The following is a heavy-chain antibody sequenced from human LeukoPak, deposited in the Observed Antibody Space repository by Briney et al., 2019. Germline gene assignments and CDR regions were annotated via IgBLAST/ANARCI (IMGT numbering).Heavy chain of an antibody. CDR1: GFAISSYA. Sequence: GGSLRLSCAASGFAISSYAMHWVRQAPGKGLEWVAVISYDGSNKYYADSVKGRFTISRDNSKNTLYLQMNSLRAEDTAVYYCARATSGYSYGYVYWGQGTLVTVSS. V-gene: IGHV3-30-3*01. D-gene: IGHD5-18*01. CDR2: ISYDGSNK. J-gene: IGHJ4*02. CDR3: ARATSGYSYGYVY.